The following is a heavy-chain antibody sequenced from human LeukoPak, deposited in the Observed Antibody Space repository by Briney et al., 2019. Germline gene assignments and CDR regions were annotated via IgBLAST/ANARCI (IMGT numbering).Heavy chain of an antibody. CDR1: GFTFSSYA. CDR2: IRYDGSNE. CDR3: AKTHGSGNYGDY. D-gene: IGHD3-10*01. Sequence: GGSLRLSCAASGFTFSSYAMHWVRQAPGKGLEGVAFIRYDGSNEYYADSVKGRFTISRDNSKNTLYLQMNSLKTEDTAVYFCAKTHGSGNYGDYWGQGTLVTVSS. V-gene: IGHV3-30*02. J-gene: IGHJ4*02.